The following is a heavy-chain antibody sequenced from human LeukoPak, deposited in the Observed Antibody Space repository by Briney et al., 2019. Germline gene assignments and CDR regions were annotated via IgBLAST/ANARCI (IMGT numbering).Heavy chain of an antibody. J-gene: IGHJ4*02. D-gene: IGHD3-22*01. V-gene: IGHV3-23*01. Sequence: GGSLRLSCAASGFTFSSNAMTWVRQAPGKGLECVSAITAGGGTTYYADSVKGRFTISRDNSRNTLYLQLNNLRADDTALYYCAKAYGTNGYYQLPIDFWGRGTLVTVSS. CDR3: AKAYGTNGYYQLPIDF. CDR2: ITAGGGTT. CDR1: GFTFSSNA.